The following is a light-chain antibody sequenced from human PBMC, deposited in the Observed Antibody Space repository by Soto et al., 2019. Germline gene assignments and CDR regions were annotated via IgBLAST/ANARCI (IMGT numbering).Light chain of an antibody. CDR2: GNT. Sequence: QSVLTQPPSVSGAPGQRVTISCTGNTSNIGAGRDVHWYQQLPGTAPKFLIYGNTNRPSGVPERFSGSKSGTSASLAITGLQAEDEADYYCQSYDSNFLGVIFAVGTKLTVL. V-gene: IGLV1-40*01. CDR3: QSYDSNFLGVI. J-gene: IGLJ2*01. CDR1: TSNIGAGRD.